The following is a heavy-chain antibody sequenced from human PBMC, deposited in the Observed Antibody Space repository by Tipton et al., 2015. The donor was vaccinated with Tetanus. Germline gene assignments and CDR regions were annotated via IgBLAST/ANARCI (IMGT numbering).Heavy chain of an antibody. J-gene: IGHJ4*02. CDR3: ARWIAVTGTDFDF. CDR1: GVFISSNSYY. Sequence: TLSLTCAVSGVFISSNSYYWGWIRQPPGKGLEWIGTVFHSGTTYYNPSLKSRVTISVDTSKNRFSLKLTSVTAADTAVYYCARWIAVTGTDFDFWGQGTLVTVSS. D-gene: IGHD6-19*01. V-gene: IGHV4-39*01. CDR2: VFHSGTT.